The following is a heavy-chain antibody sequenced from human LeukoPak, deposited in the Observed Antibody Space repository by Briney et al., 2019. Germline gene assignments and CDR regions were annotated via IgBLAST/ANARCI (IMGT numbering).Heavy chain of an antibody. J-gene: IGHJ6*02. CDR2: ISYDGGDK. V-gene: IGHV3-30*03. CDR1: GFTFSSYG. D-gene: IGHD6-19*01. Sequence: PGGSLRLSCAASGFTFSSYGMHWVRQAPGKGLEWVAVISYDGGDKYYADSVKGRFTVSRSNSRNTLFLQMNSLRAEDTAVYYCAREVAVSGTENGAFNVWGPGTTVTVSS. CDR3: AREVAVSGTENGAFNV.